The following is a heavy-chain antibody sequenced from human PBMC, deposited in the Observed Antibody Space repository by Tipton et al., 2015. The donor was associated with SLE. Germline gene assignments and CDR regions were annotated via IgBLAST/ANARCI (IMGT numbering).Heavy chain of an antibody. Sequence: LRLSCAVYGGSFSGYYWSWIRQPPGKGLEWIGEINHSGSTNYNPSLKSRVTISVDTSKNQFSLKLSSVTAADTAVYYCARGREAVAVTGDFDYWGQGTLVTVSS. CDR3: ARGREAVAVTGDFDY. D-gene: IGHD6-19*01. V-gene: IGHV4-34*01. CDR2: INHSGST. CDR1: GGSFSGYY. J-gene: IGHJ4*02.